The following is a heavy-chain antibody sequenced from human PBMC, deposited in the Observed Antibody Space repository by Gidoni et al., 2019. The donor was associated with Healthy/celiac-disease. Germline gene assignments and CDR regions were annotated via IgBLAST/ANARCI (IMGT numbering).Heavy chain of an antibody. D-gene: IGHD3-16*01. CDR2: ISWNSGSL. V-gene: IGHV3-9*01. CDR3: ATFGGVIDAFDI. Sequence: EVQLVESGGGLVQPGRSLRLSCAASGFTFDDYAMHWVRQAPGTVLEWVSGISWNSGSLGYADSVKGRFTISRDNAKNSLYLQMNSLGAEDTALYYCATFGGVIDAFDIWGQGTMVTVSS. CDR1: GFTFDDYA. J-gene: IGHJ3*02.